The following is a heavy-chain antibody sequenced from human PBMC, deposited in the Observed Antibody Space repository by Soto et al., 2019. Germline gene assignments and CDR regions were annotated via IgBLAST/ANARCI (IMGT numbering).Heavy chain of an antibody. D-gene: IGHD6-6*01. Sequence: SVKVSCKASGGTFSSCAISWVRQAPGQGLEWMGGIIPIFGTANYAQKFQGRVTITADESTSTAYMELSSLRSEDTAVYYCARAVLLIAARSRGAFDIWGQGTMVTVSS. CDR3: ARAVLLIAARSRGAFDI. CDR2: IIPIFGTA. CDR1: GGTFSSCA. V-gene: IGHV1-69*13. J-gene: IGHJ3*02.